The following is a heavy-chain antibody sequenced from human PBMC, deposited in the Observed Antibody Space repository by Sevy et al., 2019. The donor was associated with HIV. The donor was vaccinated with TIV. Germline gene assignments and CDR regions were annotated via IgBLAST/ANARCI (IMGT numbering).Heavy chain of an antibody. CDR1: GFTLRSYE. CDR2: ISTSGTTI. D-gene: IGHD2-2*01. Sequence: GGSLRLSCAVSGFTLRSYEMNWVRQAPGKGLEWVSFISTSGTTIYYADSVKGRFTISRDNAKNSLYLQMDSLRAEDTALYYCARGAGIVVVPAAIWFDSGGQGTRVTVSS. J-gene: IGHJ5*01. CDR3: ARGAGIVVVPAAIWFDS. V-gene: IGHV3-48*03.